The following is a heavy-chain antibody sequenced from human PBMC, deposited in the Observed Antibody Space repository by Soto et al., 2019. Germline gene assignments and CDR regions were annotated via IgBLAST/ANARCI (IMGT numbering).Heavy chain of an antibody. CDR1: GFTFSSYG. V-gene: IGHV3-30*18. J-gene: IGHJ6*02. CDR2: ISYDGSNK. D-gene: IGHD5-12*01. CDR3: AKLEYSGYGRGSYYGMDV. Sequence: SLRLSCAASGFTFSSYGMHGVRQAPGKGLEWVAVISYDGSNKYYADSVKGRFTISRDNSKNTLYLQMNSLRAEDTAVYYCAKLEYSGYGRGSYYGMDVWGQGTTVTVSS.